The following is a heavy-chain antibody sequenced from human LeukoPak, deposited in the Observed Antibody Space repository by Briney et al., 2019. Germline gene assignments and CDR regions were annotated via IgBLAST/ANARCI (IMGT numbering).Heavy chain of an antibody. V-gene: IGHV3-23*01. Sequence: PGGSLRLSCAASGFTFSSYAMSWVRQAPGKGLEWVSAISGSGGSTYYADSVKGRFTISRDNSKNTLYLQMNSLRAEDTAVYYCAKVGRVKLTIFGVVINYFDYWGQGTLVTVSS. J-gene: IGHJ4*02. D-gene: IGHD3-3*01. CDR1: GFTFSSYA. CDR3: AKVGRVKLTIFGVVINYFDY. CDR2: ISGSGGST.